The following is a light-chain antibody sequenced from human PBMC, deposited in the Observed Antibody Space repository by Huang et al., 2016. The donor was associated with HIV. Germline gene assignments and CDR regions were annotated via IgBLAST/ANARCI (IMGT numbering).Light chain of an antibody. CDR3: QQYNNWRT. J-gene: IGKJ3*01. Sequence: EMVMTQSPATLSVSPGERATLSCRASQSVGTNLAWYQQKPSQAPRLLIYGASTRATGIPVRFSGSGSGTEFTLTISSLQSEDFAVYYCQQYNNWRTFGPGTKVDIK. CDR2: GAS. V-gene: IGKV3-15*01. CDR1: QSVGTN.